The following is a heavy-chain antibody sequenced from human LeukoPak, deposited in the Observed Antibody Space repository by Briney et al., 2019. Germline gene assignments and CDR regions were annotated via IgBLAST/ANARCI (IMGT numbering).Heavy chain of an antibody. CDR3: ARVGTGYDFWSGYSELDY. D-gene: IGHD3-3*01. V-gene: IGHV3-33*01. CDR1: GFTFSSYG. J-gene: IGHJ4*02. Sequence: SGGSLRLSCAASGFTFSSYGMHWVRQAPGKGLEWVAVIWYDGSNKYYADSVKGRFTISRDNSKNTLYLQMNSLRAEDTAVYYCARVGTGYDFWSGYSELDYWGQGTLVTVSS. CDR2: IWYDGSNK.